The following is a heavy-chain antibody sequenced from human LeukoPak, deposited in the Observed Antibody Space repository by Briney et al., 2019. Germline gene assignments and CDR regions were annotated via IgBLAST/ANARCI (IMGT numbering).Heavy chain of an antibody. J-gene: IGHJ4*02. V-gene: IGHV1-69*13. Sequence: ASVEVSCKASGGTFSSYAISWVRQAPGQGLEWMGGIIPIFGTANYAQKFQGRVTITADESTSTAYMELSSLRSEDTAVYYCARDFFEQAPYYYDSSGGGFDYWGQGTLVTVSS. CDR2: IIPIFGTA. D-gene: IGHD3-22*01. CDR1: GGTFSSYA. CDR3: ARDFFEQAPYYYDSSGGGFDY.